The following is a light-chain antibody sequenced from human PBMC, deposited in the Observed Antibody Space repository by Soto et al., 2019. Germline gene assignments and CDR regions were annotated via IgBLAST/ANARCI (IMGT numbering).Light chain of an antibody. J-gene: IGLJ2*01. V-gene: IGLV2-23*01. Sequence: QSALTQPASVSGSPGQSITISCTGTISDVGSYNLVSCYQQHPGRAPKLMIYEPTQRPSGVSNRFSGSKSGNTASLTISGLQAEDEADYYCCSYAGSSLHVVFGGGTKLTVL. CDR3: CSYAGSSLHVV. CDR2: EPT. CDR1: ISDVGSYNL.